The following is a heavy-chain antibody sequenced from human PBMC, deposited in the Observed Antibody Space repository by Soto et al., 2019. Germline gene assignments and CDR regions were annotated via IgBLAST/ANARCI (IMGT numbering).Heavy chain of an antibody. D-gene: IGHD4-4*01. CDR1: GFTFTDFY. Sequence: EVQLVQSGGGLVQPGGSLRLSCVGSGFTFTDFYMNWVRQAPGKGLEWVANIRPEGSETNYVESVKGRFTTSRDNAKNSLFLQMNSLRADDTAVYYCAGCGGHDYKYWGQGILVTVSS. CDR2: IRPEGSET. CDR3: AGCGGHDYKY. V-gene: IGHV3-7*03. J-gene: IGHJ4*02.